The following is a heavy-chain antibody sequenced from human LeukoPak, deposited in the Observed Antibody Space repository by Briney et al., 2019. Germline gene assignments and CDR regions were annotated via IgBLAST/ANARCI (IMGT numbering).Heavy chain of an antibody. Sequence: TGGSLRLSCAASGFTFRSFAMSWVRQAPGKGLEWVSVISDGGGGTYYADSVKGRFTISRDNSKNTLYLQMNSLRAEDTAVYYCAKAGAVADTKYYFDYWGQGTLVTVSS. V-gene: IGHV3-23*01. J-gene: IGHJ4*02. CDR2: ISDGGGGT. CDR3: AKAGAVADTKYYFDY. D-gene: IGHD6-19*01. CDR1: GFTFRSFA.